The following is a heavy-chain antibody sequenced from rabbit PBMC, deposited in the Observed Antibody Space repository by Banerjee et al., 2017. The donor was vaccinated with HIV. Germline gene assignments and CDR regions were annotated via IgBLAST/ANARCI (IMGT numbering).Heavy chain of an antibody. J-gene: IGHJ4*01. D-gene: IGHD6-1*01. Sequence: QSLEESGGDLVKPGASLTLTCTASGFTISSNCICWARQAPGKGLEWIACIYAGNSDSTYYATWAKGRFTISKISSTTVTLQMTSLTAADTATYFCARRGYYGYGYAGYLWGPGTLVTVS. CDR3: ARRGYYGYGYAGYL. CDR2: IYAGNSDST. CDR1: GFTISSNC. V-gene: IGHV1S40*01.